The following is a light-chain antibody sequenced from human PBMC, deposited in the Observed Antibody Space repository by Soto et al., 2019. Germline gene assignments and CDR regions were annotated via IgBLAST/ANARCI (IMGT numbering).Light chain of an antibody. V-gene: IGKV3-11*01. Sequence: EVVLTQSPATLSLSPGERATLSCRASQNVGTFLAWYQLKPGQAPRLVIYDASNRAASIPDRFSGSGSGTDFTLTISGLEPEDFALYYCLQRNNWPQWKFGTGTKVHI. CDR1: QNVGTF. CDR2: DAS. CDR3: LQRNNWPQWK. J-gene: IGKJ1*01.